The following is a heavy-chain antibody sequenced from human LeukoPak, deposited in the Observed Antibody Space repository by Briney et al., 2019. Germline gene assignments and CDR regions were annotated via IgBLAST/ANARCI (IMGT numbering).Heavy chain of an antibody. CDR3: ARALLWGPGFFDY. J-gene: IGHJ4*02. Sequence: PSETLSLTCTVSGGSISSGDYYWSWIRQPPGKGLEWTGYIYYSGSTYYNPSLKSRVTISVDTSKNQFSLKLSSVTAADTAVYYCARALLWGPGFFDYWGQGTLVTVSS. D-gene: IGHD3-10*01. V-gene: IGHV4-30-4*01. CDR1: GGSISSGDYY. CDR2: IYYSGST.